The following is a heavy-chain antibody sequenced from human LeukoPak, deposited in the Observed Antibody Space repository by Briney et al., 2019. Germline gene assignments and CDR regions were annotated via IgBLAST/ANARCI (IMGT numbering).Heavy chain of an antibody. Sequence: EGSLRLSCAASGFTFSSYSMNWVRQAPGKGLEWVSSISSSSSYIYYADSVKGRFTISRDNAKNSLYLQMNSLRAEDTAVYYCARDINGYSYGLPAYYYYYGMDVWGQGTTVTVSS. CDR2: ISSSSSYI. D-gene: IGHD5-18*01. CDR1: GFTFSSYS. J-gene: IGHJ6*02. CDR3: ARDINGYSYGLPAYYYYYGMDV. V-gene: IGHV3-21*01.